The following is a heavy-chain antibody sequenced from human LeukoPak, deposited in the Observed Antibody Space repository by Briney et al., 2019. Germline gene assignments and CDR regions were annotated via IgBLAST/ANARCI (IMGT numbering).Heavy chain of an antibody. J-gene: IGHJ4*02. CDR3: ARGGLLYDSSGYIDY. D-gene: IGHD3-22*01. CDR1: DGSFSGYY. Sequence: PSETLSLTCAVYDGSFSGYYWSWIRQPPGKGLEWIGEINHSGSTNYNPSLKSRVTISVDASKNQFSLKLSSVTAADTAVYYCARGGLLYDSSGYIDYWGQGTLVTVSS. CDR2: INHSGST. V-gene: IGHV4-34*01.